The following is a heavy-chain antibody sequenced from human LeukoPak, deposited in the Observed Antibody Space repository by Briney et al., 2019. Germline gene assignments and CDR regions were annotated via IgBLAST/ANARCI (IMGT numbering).Heavy chain of an antibody. Sequence: GASVKVSCKASGYTFTGYYMHWVRQAPGQGLEWMGWINPNSGGTNYAQKFQGRVTMTRDTSISTAYMELSRLRSDDTAVYYRARGGSGPHTYYYYYYMDVWGKGTTVTVSS. D-gene: IGHD6-19*01. V-gene: IGHV1-2*02. CDR1: GYTFTGYY. CDR3: ARGGSGPHTYYYYYYMDV. J-gene: IGHJ6*03. CDR2: INPNSGGT.